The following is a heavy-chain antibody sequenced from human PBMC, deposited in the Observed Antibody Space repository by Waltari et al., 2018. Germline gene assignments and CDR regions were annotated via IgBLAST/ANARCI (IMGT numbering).Heavy chain of an antibody. Sequence: WVAVVSSDGNKKHYEDSVKGRFAISRDNSKNTLFLQMNSLRTEDTALYYCAKELLPREYTAYDPGWGHYYYYVMDVWGQGTTVTVSS. D-gene: IGHD5-12*01. J-gene: IGHJ6*02. V-gene: IGHV3-30*18. CDR2: VSSDGNKK. CDR3: AKELLPREYTAYDPGWGHYYYYVMDV.